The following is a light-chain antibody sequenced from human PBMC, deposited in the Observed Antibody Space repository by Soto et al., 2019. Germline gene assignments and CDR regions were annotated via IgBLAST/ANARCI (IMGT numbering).Light chain of an antibody. CDR2: STN. CDR3: LLYYGGQLGV. V-gene: IGLV7-43*01. Sequence: LTCASSTGAVTSGYYPNWFQQKPGQAPRALIYSTNNKYSWTPARFSGSLLGGKAALTLSGVQPEDEADYYCLLYYGGQLGVFGGGTKLTVL. CDR1: TGAVTSGYY. J-gene: IGLJ2*01.